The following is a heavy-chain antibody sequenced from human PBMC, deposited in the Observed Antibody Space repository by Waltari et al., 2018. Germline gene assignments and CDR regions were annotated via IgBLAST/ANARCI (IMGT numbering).Heavy chain of an antibody. CDR3: ARYLNWGLPRFDN. D-gene: IGHD3-16*01. J-gene: IGHJ4*02. Sequence: EVQLAESGGAVVRPGGSLRLTCVASGFKFNAYGMSWVRRVPGKGLEWVSGITWKGGIISYSDSVKGRFTITRDNDKNSLSLQMTSLRVEDTALYYCARYLNWGLPRFDNWGQGTQVTVSS. CDR1: GFKFNAYG. CDR2: ITWKGGII. V-gene: IGHV3-20*04.